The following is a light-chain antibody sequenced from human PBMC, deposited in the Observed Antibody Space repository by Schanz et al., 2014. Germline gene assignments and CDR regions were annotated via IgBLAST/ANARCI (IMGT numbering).Light chain of an antibody. CDR1: SSDVGGYNY. CDR2: DGS. CDR3: CGYRDNYIWV. J-gene: IGLJ3*02. V-gene: IGLV2-8*01. Sequence: QSALTQPPSASGSPGQSVTISCTGTSSDVGGYNYVSWYQQHPGKAPKLLIYDGSKRPSGVPDRFSGSKSGNTASLTISGLQDEDEGDYYCCGYRDNYIWVFGGGTKLTVL.